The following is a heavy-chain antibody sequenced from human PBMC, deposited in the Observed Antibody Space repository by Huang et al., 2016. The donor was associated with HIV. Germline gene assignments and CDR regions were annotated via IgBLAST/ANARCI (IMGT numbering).Heavy chain of an antibody. Sequence: QVQLVQSGAEVKKPGASVKASCKASGYTFTSYDINWVRQATGQGLEWMGWMNPNSGNTAYAQKFQGRVTITRNTAISTAYIELSSLRSGDTAVYYCARGGVADYVWGTYRPNAFDIWGQGTMVTVSS. CDR2: MNPNSGNT. D-gene: IGHD3-16*02. CDR3: ARGGVADYVWGTYRPNAFDI. V-gene: IGHV1-8*01. CDR1: GYTFTSYD. J-gene: IGHJ3*02.